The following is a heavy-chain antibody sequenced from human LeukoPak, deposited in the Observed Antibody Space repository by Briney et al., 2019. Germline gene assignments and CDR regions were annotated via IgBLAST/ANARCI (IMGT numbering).Heavy chain of an antibody. CDR3: ARDFDYYGSGSYYNKDY. Sequence: ASVTVSCKASGYTFTSYYMHWVRQAPGQGLEWMGIINPSGGSTSYAQKFQGRVTMTRNTSISTAYMELSSLRSEDTAVYYCARDFDYYGSGSYYNKDYWGQGTLVTVSS. J-gene: IGHJ4*02. D-gene: IGHD3-10*01. V-gene: IGHV1-46*01. CDR1: GYTFTSYY. CDR2: INPSGGST.